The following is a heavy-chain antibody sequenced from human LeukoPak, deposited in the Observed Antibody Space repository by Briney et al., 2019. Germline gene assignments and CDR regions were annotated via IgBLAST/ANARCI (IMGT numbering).Heavy chain of an antibody. CDR3: ARDRSYPYSSSPWFDP. D-gene: IGHD6-6*01. CDR1: GYTFTAYY. CDR2: INPNSGGT. Sequence: ASVKVSCKASGYTFTAYYIHWVRQAPGQGLEWMGWINPNSGGTNYAQKFQGRVTMTRDTSISTAYMELSRLRSDDTAVYYCARDRSYPYSSSPWFDPWGQGTLVTVSS. V-gene: IGHV1-2*02. J-gene: IGHJ5*02.